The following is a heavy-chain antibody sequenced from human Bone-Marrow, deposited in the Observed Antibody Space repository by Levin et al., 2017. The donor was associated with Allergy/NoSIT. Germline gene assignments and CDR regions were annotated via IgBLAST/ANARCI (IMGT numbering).Heavy chain of an antibody. CDR2: INHSGST. D-gene: IGHD3-22*01. Sequence: SETLSLTCAVYGGSFSGYYWSWIRQPPGKGLEWIGEINHSGSTNYNPSLKSRVTISVDTSKNQFSLKLSSVTAADTAVYYCASRRLYYDSSGYNSEYYFDYWGQGTLVTVSS. CDR1: GGSFSGYY. V-gene: IGHV4-34*01. J-gene: IGHJ4*02. CDR3: ASRRLYYDSSGYNSEYYFDY.